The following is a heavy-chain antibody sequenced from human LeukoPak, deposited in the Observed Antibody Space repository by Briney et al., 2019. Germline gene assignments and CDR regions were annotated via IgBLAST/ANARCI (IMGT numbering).Heavy chain of an antibody. D-gene: IGHD6-13*01. CDR3: CIAAAGSLNS. Sequence: SETLSLTCAVYGGSFSGYYWNWIRQPPGKGLEWIGEINHSGSTNYNPSLKSRVTISVDTSKNQFSLKLSSVTAADTAVYYCCIAAAGSLNSWGQGTLVTVSS. V-gene: IGHV4-34*01. J-gene: IGHJ4*02. CDR2: INHSGST. CDR1: GGSFSGYY.